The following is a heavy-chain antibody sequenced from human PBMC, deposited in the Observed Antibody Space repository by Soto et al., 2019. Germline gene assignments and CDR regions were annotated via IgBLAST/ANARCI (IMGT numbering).Heavy chain of an antibody. CDR3: ARARLSRSWWFDP. Sequence: SETLSLTCTVSGGSISSYYWSWIRQPPGKGLEWIGYIYYSGSTNYHPSLKSRVTISVDTSKNQFSLKLSSVTAADTAVYYCARARLSRSWWFDPWGQGTLVTVSS. CDR2: IYYSGST. CDR1: GGSISSYY. V-gene: IGHV4-59*01. J-gene: IGHJ5*02. D-gene: IGHD3-10*01.